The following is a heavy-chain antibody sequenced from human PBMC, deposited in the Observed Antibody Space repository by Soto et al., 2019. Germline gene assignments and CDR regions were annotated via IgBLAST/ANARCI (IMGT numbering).Heavy chain of an antibody. V-gene: IGHV1-18*04. CDR2: ISGYNGNT. J-gene: IGHJ4*02. CDR1: GYTFTIYG. CDR3: ARVDYYDSSGYYGY. D-gene: IGHD3-22*01. Sequence: QVQLVQSGAEVKKPGASVKVSCKASGYTFTIYGISWVRQAPGQGLEWMGWISGYNGNTDYEQNLQDRVTLTTDASTSSVYMEPRSLRSDDTAVYYCARVDYYDSSGYYGYWGQGTLITVSS.